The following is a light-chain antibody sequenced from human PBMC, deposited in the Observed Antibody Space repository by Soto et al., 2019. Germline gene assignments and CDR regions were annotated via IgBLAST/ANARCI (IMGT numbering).Light chain of an antibody. J-gene: IGKJ1*01. CDR3: QHRSNWPES. Sequence: DIVLTQSPATLSLSPGERATLSCRASQSVRGYLAWYQQKPGQAPRLLMYDDSNMASGIPARFSGSGSGTDYTLTICSLEPEDCAIFYCQHRSNWPESFVQGTKVELK. CDR2: DDS. V-gene: IGKV3-11*01. CDR1: QSVRGY.